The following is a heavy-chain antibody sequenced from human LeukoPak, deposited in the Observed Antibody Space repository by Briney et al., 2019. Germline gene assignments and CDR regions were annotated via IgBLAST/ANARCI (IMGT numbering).Heavy chain of an antibody. V-gene: IGHV3-21*06. CDR2: ISSGGTYI. CDR1: GFTFSSYS. CDR3: ARDLRYCSGTRCQGY. D-gene: IGHD2-2*01. J-gene: IGHJ4*02. Sequence: GGSLRLSCEASGFTFSSYSMSWVRQPPGKGLEWVSSISSGGTYIPYADSVKGRFTISRDNAKNSLYLQMNSLRAEDTAVYYCARDLRYCSGTRCQGYWGQGTLVTVSS.